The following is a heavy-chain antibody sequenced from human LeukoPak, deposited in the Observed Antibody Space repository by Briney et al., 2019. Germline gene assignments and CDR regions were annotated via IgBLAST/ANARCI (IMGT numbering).Heavy chain of an antibody. J-gene: IGHJ3*02. CDR3: ARGFLGYCSSTGCYAFDI. CDR1: GGSFSGYY. CDR2: INHSGST. D-gene: IGHD2-2*01. Sequence: PSETLSLTCAVYGGSFSGYYWSWIRQPPGKGLEWIGEINHSGSTNYNPSLKSRVTISVDTSKNQFSLKLSSVTAADTAVYYCARGFLGYCSSTGCYAFDIWGQGTMVTVSS. V-gene: IGHV4-34*01.